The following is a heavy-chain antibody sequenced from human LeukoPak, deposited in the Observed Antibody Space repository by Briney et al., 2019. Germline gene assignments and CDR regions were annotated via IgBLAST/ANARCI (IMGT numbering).Heavy chain of an antibody. CDR3: ARRYQCSSTSCPPAKDYFDY. CDR2: IYPGDSDT. D-gene: IGHD2-2*01. CDR1: GYSFTNYW. J-gene: IGHJ4*02. Sequence: GESLKISCKGSGYSFTNYWIGWVRQMPGKGLEWMGIIYPGDSDTRYGPSFQGQVTISADKSISTAYLQWRSLKASDTAMYYCARRYQCSSTSCPPAKDYFDYWGQGTLVTVSS. V-gene: IGHV5-51*01.